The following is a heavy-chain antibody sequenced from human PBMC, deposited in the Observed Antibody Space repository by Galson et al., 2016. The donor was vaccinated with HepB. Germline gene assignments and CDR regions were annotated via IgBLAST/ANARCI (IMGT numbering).Heavy chain of an antibody. Sequence: SLRLSCAASGFTFSSYAMSWVRQAPGKGLEWVSTISGSGYNTYYADSVKGRFTISRDNSKNTLYLQMNSLRAEDTAVYYCAKSGRYYGVDHFDYRGQGTLVTVSS. CDR3: AKSGRYYGVDHFDY. CDR1: GFTFSSYA. D-gene: IGHD4-17*01. V-gene: IGHV3-23*01. J-gene: IGHJ4*02. CDR2: ISGSGYNT.